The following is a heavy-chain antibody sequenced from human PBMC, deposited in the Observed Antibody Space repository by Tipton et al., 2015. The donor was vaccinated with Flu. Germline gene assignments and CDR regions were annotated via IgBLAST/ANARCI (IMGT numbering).Heavy chain of an antibody. Sequence: VQLVQSGGGVIQPGESLRLSCVASGFTFHNYAMHWVRQVPGKGLEWVSGMSWNSGRIGYADSVKGRFTISRDNTRNSLYLQMNSLRAEDTAFYYCTKDVSSTSGWYYFDFWGQGTLVTVSS. V-gene: IGHV3-9*01. D-gene: IGHD6-19*01. CDR3: TKDVSSTSGWYYFDF. J-gene: IGHJ4*02. CDR2: MSWNSGRI. CDR1: GFTFHNYA.